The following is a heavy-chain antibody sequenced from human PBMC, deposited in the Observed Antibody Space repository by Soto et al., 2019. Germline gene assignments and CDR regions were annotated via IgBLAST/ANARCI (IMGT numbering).Heavy chain of an antibody. CDR2: LRAHSGRP. J-gene: IGHJ5*02. CDR3: ARDEGGGNYPAVWFHP. D-gene: IGHD3-16*01. Sequence: ASVKVSCKGSGYRFCFYGISCVRQDPGQGLEGFGWLRAHSGRPKYQQRLQGRVSLTTDTSTSTAYMQLRSLTSDDTAVYCGARDEGGGNYPAVWFHPWGQGRLVTVS. CDR1: GYRFCFYG. V-gene: IGHV1-18*04.